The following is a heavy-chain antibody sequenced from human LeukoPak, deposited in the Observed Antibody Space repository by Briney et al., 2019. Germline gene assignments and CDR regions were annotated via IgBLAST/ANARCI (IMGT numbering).Heavy chain of an antibody. Sequence: SGTQSLTCAVSGGSISSSNWYSWARQPPGKGLEWIGEIYHSGTTNYKPSLKSRVTMSVDKSKNQFSLELSSVTAADTAVYYCATYFYGDYGSSHYFDYWGQGILVTVSS. CDR1: GGSISSSNW. V-gene: IGHV4-4*02. J-gene: IGHJ4*02. CDR3: ATYFYGDYGSSHYFDY. D-gene: IGHD4-17*01. CDR2: IYHSGTT.